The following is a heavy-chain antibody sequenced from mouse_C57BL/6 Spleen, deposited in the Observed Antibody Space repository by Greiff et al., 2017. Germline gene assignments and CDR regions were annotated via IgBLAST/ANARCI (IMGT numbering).Heavy chain of an antibody. D-gene: IGHD2-5*01. CDR1: GFTFSSYG. V-gene: IGHV5-6*01. Sequence: EVQLVESGGDLVKPGGSLKLSCAASGFTFSSYGMSWVRQTPDKRLEWVATISSGGSYTYYPDSVKGRFTISRDNAKNTLYLQMSSLKSEDTAMYYCAGSNYPYYFDYWGQGTTLTVSS. CDR2: ISSGGSYT. J-gene: IGHJ2*01. CDR3: AGSNYPYYFDY.